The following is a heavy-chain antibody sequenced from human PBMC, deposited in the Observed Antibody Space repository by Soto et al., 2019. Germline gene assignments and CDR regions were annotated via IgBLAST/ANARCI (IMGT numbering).Heavy chain of an antibody. D-gene: IGHD6-6*01. CDR2: INHSGST. Sequence: SETLSLTCAVYGGSFSGYYWSWIRQPPGKGLEWIGEINHSGSTNYNPSLKSRVTISVDTSKNQFSLKLSSVTAADTAVYYCARGNVVVAARPGYYYMDVWGKGTTVTVSS. CDR3: ARGNVVVAARPGYYYMDV. J-gene: IGHJ6*03. CDR1: GGSFSGYY. V-gene: IGHV4-34*01.